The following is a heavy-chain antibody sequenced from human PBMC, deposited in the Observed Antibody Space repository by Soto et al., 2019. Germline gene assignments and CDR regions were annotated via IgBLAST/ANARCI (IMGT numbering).Heavy chain of an antibody. Sequence: PVGSLILSCAASGFPFSSYAMSWVRQAPGKGLEWVSAISGSGGNTYYADSVKGRFTISRDNSKNTLYLQMNSLRAEDTAVYYCAKPGVAVAGTDYWGQGTLVTSPQ. D-gene: IGHD6-19*01. J-gene: IGHJ4*02. V-gene: IGHV3-23*01. CDR3: AKPGVAVAGTDY. CDR2: ISGSGGNT. CDR1: GFPFSSYA.